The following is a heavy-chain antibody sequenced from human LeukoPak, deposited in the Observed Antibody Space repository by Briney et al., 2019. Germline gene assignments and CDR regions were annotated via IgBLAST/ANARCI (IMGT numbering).Heavy chain of an antibody. CDR1: GFTFSSYS. J-gene: IGHJ4*02. CDR2: ISSSSSYI. CDR3: ARAVLARLVDY. Sequence: GGSLRLSCAASGFTFSSYSMNWVRHAPGKGLEWVSSISSSSSYIYYADSVKGRFTISRENAKNSLYMQMNSLRAEDTAVYYCARAVLARLVDYWGQGTLVTVSS. D-gene: IGHD4/OR15-4a*01. V-gene: IGHV3-21*01.